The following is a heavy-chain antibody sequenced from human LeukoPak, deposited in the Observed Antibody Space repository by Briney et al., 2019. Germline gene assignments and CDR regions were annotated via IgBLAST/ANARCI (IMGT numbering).Heavy chain of an antibody. CDR2: ISSSSSTI. D-gene: IGHD2-8*01. CDR3: TTEFDGLHL. V-gene: IGHV3-48*01. CDR1: GFTVSSYS. Sequence: GGSLRLSCAASGFTVSSYSMNWVRQAPGKGLEWVSYISSSSSTIYYADSVKGRLTISRDNAKNSLYLQMNSLKTEDTAVYYCTTEFDGLHLWGQGTLVTVSS. J-gene: IGHJ4*02.